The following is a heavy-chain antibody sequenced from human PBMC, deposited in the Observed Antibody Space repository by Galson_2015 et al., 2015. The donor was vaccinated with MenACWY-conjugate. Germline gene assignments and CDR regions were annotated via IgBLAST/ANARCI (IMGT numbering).Heavy chain of an antibody. CDR2: IYWDDDK. CDR3: ARRYCSTTSCYGCDY. D-gene: IGHD2-2*01. J-gene: IGHJ4*02. V-gene: IGHV2-5*02. Sequence: PALVKPTQTLTLPCTFSGFSLTTSGVGVGWIRQPPGKALEWLAFIYWDDDKRYSPSLKSRPTITKGTSKNQAVLTVSNMDPVDTATDYVARRYCSTTSCYGCDYWGQGALVTVSS. CDR1: GFSLTTSGVG.